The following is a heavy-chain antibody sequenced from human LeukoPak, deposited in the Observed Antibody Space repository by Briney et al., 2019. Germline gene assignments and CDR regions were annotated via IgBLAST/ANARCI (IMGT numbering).Heavy chain of an antibody. CDR3: ARCRVVVVPAATENWFDP. J-gene: IGHJ5*02. D-gene: IGHD2-2*01. CDR1: GGSFSGYY. Sequence: SQSLSPTCAVYGGSFSGYYWSWIRQPPGKGLEWMGEINHSGSTNNNPSLKSRVTISVDPSKNQFSLKLSSVTAADTAVYYGARCRVVVVPAATENWFDPWGQGTLVTVSS. CDR2: INHSGST. V-gene: IGHV4-34*01.